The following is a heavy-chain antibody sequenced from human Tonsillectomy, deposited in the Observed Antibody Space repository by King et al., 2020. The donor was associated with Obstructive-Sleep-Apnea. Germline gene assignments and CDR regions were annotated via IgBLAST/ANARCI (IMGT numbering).Heavy chain of an antibody. V-gene: IGHV4-30-4*01. CDR2: IYYSGST. J-gene: IGHJ6*02. Sequence: QLQESGPGLVKPSQTLSLTCTVSGGSISSGDYYWSWIRQPPGKGLEWIGYIYYSGSTYYNPSLKSRVTISVDTSKNQFSLKLSSVTAADTAVYYCARDWLYYGSGSYYYGMDVWGQGTTVTVYS. D-gene: IGHD3-10*01. CDR3: ARDWLYYGSGSYYYGMDV. CDR1: GGSISSGDYY.